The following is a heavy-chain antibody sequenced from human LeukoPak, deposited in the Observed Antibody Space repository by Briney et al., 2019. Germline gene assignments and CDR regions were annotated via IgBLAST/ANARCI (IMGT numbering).Heavy chain of an antibody. J-gene: IGHJ4*02. CDR3: ARKVYHRFDY. D-gene: IGHD2-2*01. Sequence: GGSLRLSCAASGFTFSSHWMHWVRQAPGKGLVWVSRINSDGSSISYADSVRGRFTISRDNSKNTLYLQMNSLRADDTAVYYCARKVYHRFDYWGQGTLVTVSS. CDR2: INSDGSSI. CDR1: GFTFSSHW. V-gene: IGHV3-74*01.